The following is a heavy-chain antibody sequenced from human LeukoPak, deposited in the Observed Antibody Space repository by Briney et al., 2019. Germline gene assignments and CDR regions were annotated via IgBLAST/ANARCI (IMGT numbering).Heavy chain of an antibody. D-gene: IGHD3-10*01. CDR2: FDPEDGET. CDR1: GYTLTELS. V-gene: IGHV1-24*01. J-gene: IGHJ4*02. Sequence: ASVKVSCKVSGYTLTELSMHWVRQAPGKGLEWMGGFDPEDGETIYAQKFQGRVTMTEDTSTTTAYMELRSLRSDDTAVYYCARDIGYISGSYYSDYWGQGALVTVSS. CDR3: ARDIGYISGSYYSDY.